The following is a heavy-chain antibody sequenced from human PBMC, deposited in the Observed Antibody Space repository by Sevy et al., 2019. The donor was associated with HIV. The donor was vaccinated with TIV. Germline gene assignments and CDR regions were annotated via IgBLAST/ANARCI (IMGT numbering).Heavy chain of an antibody. CDR3: AREGNLRWFDP. V-gene: IGHV4-31*03. Sequence: SETLSLTCSVSGDSISSGGYYWSWIRQHPGKGLEWIGYIYYTGSTYYNPSLKSRVTISVDTYKNHFSLKLSSVTAADTAMYYCAREGNLRWFDPWGQGTLVTVSS. CDR1: GDSISSGGYY. D-gene: IGHD4-4*01. CDR2: IYYTGST. J-gene: IGHJ5*02.